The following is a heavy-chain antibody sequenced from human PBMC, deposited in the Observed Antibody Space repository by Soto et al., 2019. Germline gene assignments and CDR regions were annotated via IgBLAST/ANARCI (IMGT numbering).Heavy chain of an antibody. D-gene: IGHD1-26*01. V-gene: IGHV3-53*01. J-gene: IGHJ4*02. CDR2: IYSGGRT. CDR1: GFTVSSNY. CDR3: ASRIVGATFGRGFDY. Sequence: EVQLVESGGGLIQPGGSLRLSCAASGFTVSSNYMNWVRQAPGKGLEWVSVIYSGGRTYYADSVKGRFTISRDNSKNALYLQMNSLRAEDTAVYYCASRIVGATFGRGFDYWGQGTLVTVSS.